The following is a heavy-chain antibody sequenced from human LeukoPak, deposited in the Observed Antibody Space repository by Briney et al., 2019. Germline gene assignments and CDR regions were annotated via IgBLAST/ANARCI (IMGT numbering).Heavy chain of an antibody. J-gene: IGHJ5*02. Sequence: ASVKVSCKASGYTFTSYAMNWVRQAPGQGLEWMGWINTNTGNPTYAQGFTGRFVFSLDTSVSTAYLQISSLRSEDTAVYYCARGRVYGDYRWFDPWGQGTLVTVSS. V-gene: IGHV7-4-1*02. D-gene: IGHD4-17*01. CDR3: ARGRVYGDYRWFDP. CDR2: INTNTGNP. CDR1: GYTFTSYA.